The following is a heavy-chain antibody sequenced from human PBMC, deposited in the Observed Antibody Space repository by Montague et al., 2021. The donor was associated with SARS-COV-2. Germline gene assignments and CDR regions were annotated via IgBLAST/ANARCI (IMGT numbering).Heavy chain of an antibody. Sequence: PALVKPTQTLTLTCTFSGFSLSTSGMCVSWIRQPPGKALEWLALIDWDDDKYYSTSLKTRLTISKDTSKNQVVLTMINMDPVDTATYYCARIRMGMGRILTGYYNHYGMDVWGQGTTVTVS. CDR3: ARIRMGMGRILTGYYNHYGMDV. J-gene: IGHJ6*02. CDR1: GFSLSTSGMC. D-gene: IGHD3-9*01. V-gene: IGHV2-70*01. CDR2: IDWDDDK.